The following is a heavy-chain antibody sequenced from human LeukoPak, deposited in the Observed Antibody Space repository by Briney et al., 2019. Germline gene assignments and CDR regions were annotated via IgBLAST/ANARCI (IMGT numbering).Heavy chain of an antibody. D-gene: IGHD3-10*01. Sequence: PGGSLRLSCAASGFTFSTYAMSWVRQAPGKGLEWVSAISGDGGTIYYADSVKGRFTISRDNSKNTLYLQMNSLRIEDTSVYYCARDLGRAGSWYFDVWGRGTLVSVSS. CDR1: GFTFSTYA. V-gene: IGHV3-23*01. CDR2: ISGDGGTI. CDR3: ARDLGRAGSWYFDV. J-gene: IGHJ2*01.